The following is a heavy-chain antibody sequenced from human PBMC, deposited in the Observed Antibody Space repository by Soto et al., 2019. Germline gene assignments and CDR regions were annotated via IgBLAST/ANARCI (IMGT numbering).Heavy chain of an antibody. CDR2: IYDSGST. D-gene: IGHD5-12*01. Sequence: QVQLQESGPGLVKPSETLSLTCTVSGGSVSSGSYYWSWIRQPPGKGLEWIGYIYDSGSTNYNPPLKGRVTVSVDTPKNHSPRTVGSVTAADSAVYSWAREVGWLHWRGYAFDLWGQGTMVTVSS. CDR3: AREVGWLHWRGYAFDL. J-gene: IGHJ3*01. CDR1: GGSVSSGSYY. V-gene: IGHV4-61*01.